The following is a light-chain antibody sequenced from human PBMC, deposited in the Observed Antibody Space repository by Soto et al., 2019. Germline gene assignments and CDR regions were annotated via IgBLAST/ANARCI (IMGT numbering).Light chain of an antibody. CDR3: QQANSFLIT. CDR1: QGISSW. J-gene: IGKJ5*01. V-gene: IGKV1-12*01. Sequence: DIQMTQSPSSVSASVGDRVTITCRASQGISSWLAWYQRKPGKAPKLLIYAASSLQSGVPSRFSGSGSGTDFTLTISSLQPEDFATYYCQQANSFLITFGQGTRLEIK. CDR2: AAS.